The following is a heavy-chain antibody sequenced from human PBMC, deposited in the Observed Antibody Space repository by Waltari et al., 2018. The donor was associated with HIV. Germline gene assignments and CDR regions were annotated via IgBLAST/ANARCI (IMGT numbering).Heavy chain of an antibody. D-gene: IGHD6-19*01. CDR3: ARGRIAVAGTNYGMDV. Sequence: QVQLVQSGAEVKKPGASLKVSCKASGYTFTSYDITWMRKATGQGLEWMGWMNPNSGNTGYAQKFQGRVTMTRNTSISTAYMELSSLRSEDTAVYYCARGRIAVAGTNYGMDVWGQGTTVTVSS. CDR1: GYTFTSYD. J-gene: IGHJ6*02. V-gene: IGHV1-8*01. CDR2: MNPNSGNT.